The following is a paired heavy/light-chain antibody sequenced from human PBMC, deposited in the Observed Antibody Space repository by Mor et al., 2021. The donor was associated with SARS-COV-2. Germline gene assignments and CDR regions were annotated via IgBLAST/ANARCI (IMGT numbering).Light chain of an antibody. CDR3: GAWDSSVSVVV. CDR1: NSNIGNNY. Sequence: QSVLTQPPSVSAAPGQKVTISCSGSNSNIGNNYVSWYQQLPGTAPKLLIYDNDKRLSGIPDRFSGSKSGTSATLGITGLQTGDEADYYCGAWDSSVSVVVLGGGTKLTVL. V-gene: IGLV1-51*01. CDR2: DND. J-gene: IGLJ2*01.
Heavy chain of an antibody. V-gene: IGHV3-30*09. J-gene: IGHJ5*02. CDR3: ARVGVGYSFGQGFEP. D-gene: IGHD5-18*01. CDR1: GLTLIGYA. CDR2: ISHDGKKK. Sequence: QVQLVESGGGVVQPGTSLRLSCAASGLTLIGYAMNWVRQAPGKGLEWVAVISHDGKKKYYADSVKGRVAISRDDSQNTVYLQMSSLRAEDTAVYYCARVGVGYSFGQGFEPWGQGTLVTVSS.